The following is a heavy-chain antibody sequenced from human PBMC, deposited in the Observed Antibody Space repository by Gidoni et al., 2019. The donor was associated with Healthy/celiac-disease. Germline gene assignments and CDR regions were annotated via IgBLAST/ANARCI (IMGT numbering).Heavy chain of an antibody. J-gene: IGHJ3*02. CDR3: ARGSRQQLVQWHAFDI. CDR1: GFTFSSYS. V-gene: IGHV3-21*01. CDR2: ISSSSSYI. Sequence: EVQLVESGGGLVKPGGALRLSCAASGFTFSSYSMNWVRQAPGKGLEWVSSISSSSSYIYYADSVKGRFTISRDNAKNSLYLQMNSLRAEDTAVYYCARGSRQQLVQWHAFDIWGQGTMVTVSS. D-gene: IGHD6-6*01.